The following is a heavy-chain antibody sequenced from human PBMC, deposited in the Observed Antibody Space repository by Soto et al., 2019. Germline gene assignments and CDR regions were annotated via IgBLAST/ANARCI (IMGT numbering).Heavy chain of an antibody. Sequence: QVQLQESGPGLVKPSETLSLTCTVSGGSMTNKYWSWMRQPPRKGLEWIGYIYYSGETNYNPSLNSRVTISRDTSKNQCSLNLSSVTAADTAIYYCAREDSDYPDYWGQGSLVTVSS. CDR1: GGSMTNKY. J-gene: IGHJ4*01. CDR2: IYYSGET. D-gene: IGHD4-4*01. CDR3: AREDSDYPDY. V-gene: IGHV4-59*01.